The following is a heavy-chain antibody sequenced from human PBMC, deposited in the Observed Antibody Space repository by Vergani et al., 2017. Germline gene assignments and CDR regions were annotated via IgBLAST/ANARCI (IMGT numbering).Heavy chain of an antibody. D-gene: IGHD6-13*01. V-gene: IGHV4-34*01. CDR3: ARLRRIAAAGTPYYGMDV. CDR1: GGSFSGYY. Sequence: QVQLQQLGAGLLKPSETLSLTCAVYGGSFSGYYWSWIRQPPGKGLEWIGEINHSGSTNYNPSLKSRVTISVDTSKNQFSLKLSSVTAADTAVYYCARLRRIAAAGTPYYGMDVWGQGTTVTVSS. J-gene: IGHJ6*02. CDR2: INHSGST.